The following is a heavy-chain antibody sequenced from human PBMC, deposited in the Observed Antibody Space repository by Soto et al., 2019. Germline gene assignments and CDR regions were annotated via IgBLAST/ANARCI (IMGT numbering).Heavy chain of an antibody. Sequence: QLQLQESGPGLVKPSETLSLTCTVAGGSISSSSYYWGWIRQPPGKGLEWVGSIYYSGSTYYNPTLKSRVNISVDTSKNQFSLKLSSVTASDTAVYYCARSALGYCSGGSCYNHFGPWGQGTLVTVSS. D-gene: IGHD2-15*01. CDR3: ARSALGYCSGGSCYNHFGP. CDR2: IYYSGST. V-gene: IGHV4-39*01. J-gene: IGHJ5*02. CDR1: GGSISSSSYY.